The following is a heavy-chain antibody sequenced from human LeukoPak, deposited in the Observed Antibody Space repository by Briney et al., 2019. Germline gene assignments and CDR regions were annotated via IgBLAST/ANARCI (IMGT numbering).Heavy chain of an antibody. D-gene: IGHD3-10*02. V-gene: IGHV3-48*03. CDR3: AELGITMIGGV. CDR1: GFTFSSYE. CDR2: ISSSGSTI. J-gene: IGHJ6*04. Sequence: PGGPLRHSCAASGFTFSSYEMNWVRQPPGKGLAWVSYISSSGSTIYYADSVKGRFTISRDNAKNSLYLQMNSLRAEDTAVYYCAELGITMIGGVWGKGTTVTISS.